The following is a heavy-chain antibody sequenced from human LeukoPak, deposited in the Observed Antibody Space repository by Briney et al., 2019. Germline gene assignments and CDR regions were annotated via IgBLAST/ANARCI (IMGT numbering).Heavy chain of an antibody. CDR2: ISSSSSTI. CDR1: GFTFSSYS. D-gene: IGHD3-3*01. Sequence: GGALRLSCAASGFTFSSYSMNWVRQAPGKGLEWVSYISSSSSTIYYADSVKSRFTISRNNAKNSLNLQMNSLRDEDTAVYYCARGFWSGYSFDYWGQGTLVTVSS. J-gene: IGHJ4*02. CDR3: ARGFWSGYSFDY. V-gene: IGHV3-48*02.